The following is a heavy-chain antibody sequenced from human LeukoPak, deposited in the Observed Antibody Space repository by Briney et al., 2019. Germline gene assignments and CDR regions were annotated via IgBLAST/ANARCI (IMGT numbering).Heavy chain of an antibody. V-gene: IGHV3-48*01. D-gene: IGHD5-18*01. Sequence: GGSLRLSCAASGFTFSSYSMNWVRQAPGKGLEWVSYISSSSGTIYYADSVKGRFTISRDNAKNSLYLQMNSLRAEDTAVYYCARDRGYSYGIFDYWGQGTLVTVSS. CDR3: ARDRGYSYGIFDY. CDR2: ISSSSGTI. CDR1: GFTFSSYS. J-gene: IGHJ4*02.